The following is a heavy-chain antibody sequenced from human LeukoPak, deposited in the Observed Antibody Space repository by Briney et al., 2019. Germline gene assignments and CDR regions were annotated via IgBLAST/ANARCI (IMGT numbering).Heavy chain of an antibody. J-gene: IGHJ3*02. CDR3: ARDRGYSTFDI. Sequence: PGGSLRLSCAASVSTLNTYWMTWFRQTPGKGLEWVANIEQDGSEKNYVDSVKGRFTISRDNAKNSLCLQMSSLRAEDTAVYYCARDRGYSTFDIWGQGTMVTVSS. V-gene: IGHV3-7*05. CDR1: VSTLNTYW. D-gene: IGHD5-18*01. CDR2: IEQDGSEK.